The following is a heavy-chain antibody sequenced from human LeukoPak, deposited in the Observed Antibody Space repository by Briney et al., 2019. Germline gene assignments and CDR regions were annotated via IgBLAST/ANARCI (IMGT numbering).Heavy chain of an antibody. D-gene: IGHD3-10*01. J-gene: IGHJ5*02. CDR1: GYTFTGYY. Sequence: ASVKVSCKASGYTFTGYYMHWVRQAPGQGLEWMGWINPNSGGTNYAQKSQGRVTMTRDTSISTAYMELSRLRSDDTAVYYCARPRITMVRGVSWWFDPWGQGTLVTVSS. V-gene: IGHV1-2*02. CDR2: INPNSGGT. CDR3: ARPRITMVRGVSWWFDP.